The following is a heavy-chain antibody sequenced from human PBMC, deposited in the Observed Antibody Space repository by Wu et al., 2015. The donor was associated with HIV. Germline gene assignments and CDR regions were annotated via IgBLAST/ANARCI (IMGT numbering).Heavy chain of an antibody. CDR3: ARSYCSGDCYXDY. J-gene: IGHJ4*02. CDR2: IHPSVGSP. CDR1: GYTFTSFY. V-gene: IGHV1-46*01. Sequence: HVQLLQSGAVMRKPGASVKVSCKASGYTFTSFYMHWVRQAPGQGLEWMGIIHPSVGSPMYAQKFQGRVTMTRDTSTGTVYLELSTLRSEDSALYYCARSYCSGDCYXDYXGQGTLSRLL. D-gene: IGHD2-21*02.